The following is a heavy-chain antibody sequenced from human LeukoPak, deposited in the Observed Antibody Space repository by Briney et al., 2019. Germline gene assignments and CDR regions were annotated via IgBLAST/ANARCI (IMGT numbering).Heavy chain of an antibody. J-gene: IGHJ4*02. V-gene: IGHV3-23*05. CDR2: IDISGGAT. CDR1: GFPFSSHA. Sequence: GGSLRLSCVASGFPFSSHAMCWVRQAPGKGLEWVSSIDISGGATWYADSVRGRFTISRDNSKNTLYLQMNSLRAEDTAVYYCATDILTEGEAVLWGQGTLVTVSS. D-gene: IGHD3-9*01. CDR3: ATDILTEGEAVL.